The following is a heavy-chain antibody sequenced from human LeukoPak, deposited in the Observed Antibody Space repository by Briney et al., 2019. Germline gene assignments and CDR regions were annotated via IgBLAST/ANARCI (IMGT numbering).Heavy chain of an antibody. J-gene: IGHJ4*02. CDR1: GFTFSSYG. D-gene: IGHD3-22*01. V-gene: IGHV3-30*18. CDR3: AKGLDYYDSSGSVY. Sequence: PGGSLRLSCAASGFTFSSYGMHWVRQAPGKGLEWVAVISYDGSNKYYADSVKGRFTISRDNSKNTLYLQMNSLRAEDTAVYYCAKGLDYYDSSGSVYWGQGTLVTVSS. CDR2: ISYDGSNK.